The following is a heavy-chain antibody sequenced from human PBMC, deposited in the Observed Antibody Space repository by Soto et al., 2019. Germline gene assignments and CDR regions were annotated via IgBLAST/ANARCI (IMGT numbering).Heavy chain of an antibody. CDR2: ISSSSSYI. CDR3: ARAGEYCSSTSCYGIYWYFDL. V-gene: IGHV3-21*01. CDR1: GFTFSSYS. Sequence: EVQLVESGGGLVKPGGSLRLSCAASGFTFSSYSMNWVRQAPGKGLEWVSSISSSSSYIYYADSVKGQFTISRDNAKNSLYLQMNSLRAEDTAVYYCARAGEYCSSTSCYGIYWYFDLWGRGTLVTVSS. D-gene: IGHD2-2*01. J-gene: IGHJ2*01.